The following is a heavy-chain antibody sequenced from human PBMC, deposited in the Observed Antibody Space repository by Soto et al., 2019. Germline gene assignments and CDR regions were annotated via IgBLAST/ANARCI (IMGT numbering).Heavy chain of an antibody. V-gene: IGHV5-10-1*01. D-gene: IGHD3-22*01. J-gene: IGHJ4*02. CDR3: ARHAYYDSSGYPTTDFDY. CDR2: IDPSDSYT. Sequence: GESLKISCKGSGYSFTSYWISWVRQMPGKGLEWMGRIDPSDSYTNYSPSFQGHVTISADKSISTAYLQWSSLKASDTAMYYCARHAYYDSSGYPTTDFDYWGQGTLVTVSS. CDR1: GYSFTSYW.